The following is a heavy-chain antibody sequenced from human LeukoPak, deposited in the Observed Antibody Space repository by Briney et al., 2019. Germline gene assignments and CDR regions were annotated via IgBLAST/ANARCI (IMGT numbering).Heavy chain of an antibody. V-gene: IGHV3-30*03. CDR1: GFTFSSYG. CDR3: ATSGYSYRGFGY. D-gene: IGHD5-18*01. Sequence: GGSLRLSCAASGFTFSSYGMHWVRQAPGKGLEWVAVISCDGSNKYYADSVKGRFTISRDNSKNTLYLQMNSLRAEDTAVYYCATSGYSYRGFGYWGQGTLVTVSS. J-gene: IGHJ4*02. CDR2: ISCDGSNK.